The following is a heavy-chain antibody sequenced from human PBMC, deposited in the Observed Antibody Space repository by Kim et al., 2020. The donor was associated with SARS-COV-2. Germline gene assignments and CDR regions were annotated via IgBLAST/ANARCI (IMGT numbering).Heavy chain of an antibody. CDR1: GFTFSGFA. Sequence: GGSLRLSCAASGFTFSGFAMIWVRQAPGKGLEWVSIIGGSGTDTNYADSVKGRFTISRDNSKNMLYLQMNNLRAEDTAVYYGADDWNHFDHWGQGTLVTVSS. J-gene: IGHJ4*02. CDR3: ADDWNHFDH. V-gene: IGHV3-23*01. D-gene: IGHD1-1*01. CDR2: IGGSGTDT.